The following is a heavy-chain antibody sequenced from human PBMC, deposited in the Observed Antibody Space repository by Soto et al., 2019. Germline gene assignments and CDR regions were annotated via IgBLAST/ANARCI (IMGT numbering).Heavy chain of an antibody. D-gene: IGHD2-15*01. CDR3: TRGGVVVAANSLLI. CDR1: GFIFSNYW. Sequence: PGGSLRLSCEASGFIFSNYWMHWVRQTPGTGLVWVSRISDDGSTTNYADSVKGRFTISRDNAKNTLYLQMNSLKTGDTAVYYCTRGGVVVAANSLLICGQGTMVTGSS. J-gene: IGHJ3*02. CDR2: ISDDGSTT. V-gene: IGHV3-74*01.